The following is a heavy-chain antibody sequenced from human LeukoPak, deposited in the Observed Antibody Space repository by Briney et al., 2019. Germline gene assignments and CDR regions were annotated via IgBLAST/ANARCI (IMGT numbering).Heavy chain of an antibody. J-gene: IGHJ6*02. CDR3: ARDELSYSSSWPCYYYGMDV. CDR1: GGTFSSYA. Sequence: ASVKVSCKASGGTFSSYAISWVRQAPGQGLEWMGRIIPILGIANYAQKFQGRVTITADKSTSTAYMELSSLRSEDTAVYYCARDELSYSSSWPCYYYGMDVWGQGTTVTVSS. CDR2: IIPILGIA. D-gene: IGHD6-13*01. V-gene: IGHV1-69*04.